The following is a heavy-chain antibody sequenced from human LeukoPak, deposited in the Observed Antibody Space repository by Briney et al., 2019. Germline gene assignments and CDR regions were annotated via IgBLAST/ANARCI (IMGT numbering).Heavy chain of an antibody. V-gene: IGHV3-30-3*01. Sequence: PGGSLRLSCAASGFIFRTYAMHWVRQAPGKGLEWVSVISYNGDHIYYADSVKGRFTISRDNSKNTVSLQMNSLRIEDTAMYYCARSRGYDYDDYWGQGNLVTVSS. J-gene: IGHJ4*02. CDR2: ISYNGDHI. D-gene: IGHD3-22*01. CDR1: GFIFRTYA. CDR3: ARSRGYDYDDY.